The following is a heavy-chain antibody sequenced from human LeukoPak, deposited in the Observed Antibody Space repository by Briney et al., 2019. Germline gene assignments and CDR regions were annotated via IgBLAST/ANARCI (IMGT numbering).Heavy chain of an antibody. CDR3: ASDYGSGSYRFDY. V-gene: IGHV4-59*01. Sequence: PSETLSLTCIVSGASISHYYWNWIRQPPGKTLEWIAYIYYSGSTTYNPSLKSRVTISLDTSKNQFSLKLTSVTAADTAVYYCASDYGSGSYRFDYWGQGTLVTVSS. CDR1: GASISHYY. CDR2: IYYSGST. D-gene: IGHD3-10*01. J-gene: IGHJ4*02.